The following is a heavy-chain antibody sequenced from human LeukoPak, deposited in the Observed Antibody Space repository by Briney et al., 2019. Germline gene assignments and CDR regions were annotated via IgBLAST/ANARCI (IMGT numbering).Heavy chain of an antibody. D-gene: IGHD6-19*01. J-gene: IGHJ4*02. CDR1: GNTFSIYN. Sequence: ASVKVSCKASGNTFSIYNMHWVRQAPGQGLGWMGIINPSGGTSYAQKLQGRVTMTRDTSSSTVYMELSSLTSEDTAVYYCATGKYSSGWYVDYWGQGTLVTVSS. V-gene: IGHV1-46*01. CDR3: ATGKYSSGWYVDY. CDR2: INPSGGT.